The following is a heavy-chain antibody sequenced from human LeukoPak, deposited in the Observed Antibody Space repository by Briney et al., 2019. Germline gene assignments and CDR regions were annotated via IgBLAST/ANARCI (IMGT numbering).Heavy chain of an antibody. CDR2: FDPEDGET. Sequence: ASVTVSCKVSGYTLTELSMHWVRQAPGKGLEWMGGFDPEDGETIYAQKFQGRVTMTEDTSTDTAYMELSSLRSEDTAVYYCATHIQITGYYYYYMDVWGKGTTVTVSS. J-gene: IGHJ6*03. V-gene: IGHV1-24*01. CDR1: GYTLTELS. CDR3: ATHIQITGYYYYYMDV. D-gene: IGHD5-24*01.